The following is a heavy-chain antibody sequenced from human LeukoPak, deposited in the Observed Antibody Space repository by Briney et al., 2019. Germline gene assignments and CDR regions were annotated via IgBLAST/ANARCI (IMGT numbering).Heavy chain of an antibody. V-gene: IGHV3-48*03. CDR3: ARAGYSRTGTMYYYYGMDV. CDR2: IGSSGSAI. J-gene: IGHJ6*02. D-gene: IGHD1-1*01. Sequence: GGSLRLSCAASGFTFSSYEMNWVRQAPGKGLEWVSYIGSSGSAIYYADSVKGRFTISRDNAKNSLYLQMNSLRAEDTAVYYCARAGYSRTGTMYYYYGMDVWGQGTTVTISS. CDR1: GFTFSSYE.